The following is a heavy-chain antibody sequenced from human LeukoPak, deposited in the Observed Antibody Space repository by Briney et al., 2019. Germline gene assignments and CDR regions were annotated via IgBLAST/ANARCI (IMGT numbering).Heavy chain of an antibody. D-gene: IGHD6-19*01. V-gene: IGHV3-53*01. J-gene: IGHJ2*01. CDR1: GFTVSSNY. CDR3: ARDESSSGWDWYFDL. CDR2: IYSGGST. Sequence: GGSLRLSCAASGFTVSSNYMSWVRQAPGKGLEWVSVIYSGGSTYYADSVKGRFTISGDNSKNTLYLQMNSLRAEDTAVYYCARDESSSGWDWYFDLWGRGTLVTVSS.